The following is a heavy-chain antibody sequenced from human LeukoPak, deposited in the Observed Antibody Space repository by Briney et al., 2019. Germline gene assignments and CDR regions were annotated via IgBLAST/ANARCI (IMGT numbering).Heavy chain of an antibody. V-gene: IGHV3-7*01. Sequence: GGSLRLSCAASGFTFRSYWMSWVRQAPGKGLEWVANIKQDGSEKYYADSVKGRFTISRDKAKNSLYLQMNSLRAEDTAVYYCAREERYSSGQLQYYYYYGMDVWGQGTTVTVSS. CDR3: AREERYSSGQLQYYYYYGMDV. CDR1: GFTFRSYW. D-gene: IGHD6-19*01. CDR2: IKQDGSEK. J-gene: IGHJ6*02.